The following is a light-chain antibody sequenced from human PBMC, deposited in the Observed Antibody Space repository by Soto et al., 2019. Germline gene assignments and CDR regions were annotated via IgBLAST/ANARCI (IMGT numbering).Light chain of an antibody. CDR2: DSS. CDR1: RDIRNY. V-gene: IGKV1-33*01. CDR3: QQYHNLPYN. J-gene: IGKJ2*01. Sequence: DIQMSQSPSSLSASVGDRVTITCQASRDIRNYLNWYQQKPGKAPKLLIYDSSNLETGVPSRFIGSGSATHFTFTISSLQTEDFATEDWQQYHNLPYNFGPGTKLDSK.